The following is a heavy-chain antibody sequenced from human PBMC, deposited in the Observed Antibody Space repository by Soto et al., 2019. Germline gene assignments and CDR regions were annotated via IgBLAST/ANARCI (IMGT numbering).Heavy chain of an antibody. D-gene: IGHD2-8*01. J-gene: IGHJ6*02. CDR1: GYSFTDYH. CDR3: ARGDSTDCSNGVCSFFYNHDMDV. CDR2: INPKSGGT. V-gene: IGHV1-2*04. Sequence: ASVKVSCRASGYSFTDYHIHWVRQAPGQGLEWLGRINPKSGGTSTAQKFQGWVTMTTDTSISTASMELTRLTSDDTAIYYCARGDSTDCSNGVCSFFYNHDMDVWGQGTTVTVSS.